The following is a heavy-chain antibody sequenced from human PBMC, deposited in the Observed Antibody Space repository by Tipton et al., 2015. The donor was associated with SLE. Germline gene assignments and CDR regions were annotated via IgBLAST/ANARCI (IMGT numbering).Heavy chain of an antibody. CDR2: VLSSGGT. V-gene: IGHV4-4*07. CDR3: ARESEGFDS. J-gene: IGHJ4*02. Sequence: TLSLTCTVSGDSITSYYWNWIRQPAGKGLEWIGRVLSSGGTYYNPSLGSRVAMSVDTSKNQFSLKLTSVTAADTAVYYCARESEGFDSWGQGTLVTVSS. CDR1: GDSITSYY.